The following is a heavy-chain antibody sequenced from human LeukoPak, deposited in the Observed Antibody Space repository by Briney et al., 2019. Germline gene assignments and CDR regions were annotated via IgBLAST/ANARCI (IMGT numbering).Heavy chain of an antibody. CDR3: AREVGIAARPFDY. V-gene: IGHV4-59*01. CDR1: GGSISIYY. D-gene: IGHD6-6*01. J-gene: IGHJ4*02. Sequence: SETLSLTCTVSGGSISIYYWSWIRQPPGKGLEWIGYIYNSGSTNYNPSLKSRVTISVDTSKNQFSLKLSSVTAADTAVYYCAREVGIAARPFDYWGQGTLVTVSS. CDR2: IYNSGST.